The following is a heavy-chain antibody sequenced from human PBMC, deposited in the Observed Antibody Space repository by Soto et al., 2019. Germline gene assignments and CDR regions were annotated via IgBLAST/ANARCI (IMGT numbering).Heavy chain of an antibody. J-gene: IGHJ5*02. V-gene: IGHV3-48*01. CDR3: AREDSSSWLNWFDP. CDR2: ISSSSSTI. Sequence: EVQLVESGAGLVQPGGSLRLSCAASGFTFSSYSMNWVRQAPGKGLEWVSYISSSSSTIYYADSVKGRFTISRDNAKNSLYLQMNSLRAEDTAVYYCAREDSSSWLNWFDPWGQGTLVTVSS. D-gene: IGHD6-13*01. CDR1: GFTFSSYS.